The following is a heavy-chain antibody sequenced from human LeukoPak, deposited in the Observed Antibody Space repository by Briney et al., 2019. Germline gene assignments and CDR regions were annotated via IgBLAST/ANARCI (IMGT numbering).Heavy chain of an antibody. J-gene: IGHJ4*02. CDR1: GFTFSSYS. Sequence: GGSLRLSCAASGFTFSSYSMNWVRQAPGKGLEWVSSISSSSYVYYADSVKVRFTISRDNAKNSLYLQMNSLRAEDTAVYHCARDSIFSGSYLGYWGQGTLVTVSS. CDR3: ARDSIFSGSYLGY. V-gene: IGHV3-21*01. D-gene: IGHD3-10*01. CDR2: ISSSSYV.